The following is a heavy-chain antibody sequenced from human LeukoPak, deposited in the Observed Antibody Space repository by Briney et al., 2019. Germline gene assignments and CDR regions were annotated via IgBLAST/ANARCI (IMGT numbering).Heavy chain of an antibody. CDR3: AREMYYYDSSGSPDALDI. V-gene: IGHV4-59*12. CDR1: GGSISSYY. Sequence: SETLSLTCTVAGGSISSYYWSWIRQPPGKGLEWLGYIYYSGSTNYNPSLKSRVTISVDTSKNQFSLKLSSVTAADTAVYYCAREMYYYDSSGSPDALDIWGQGTMVTVSS. D-gene: IGHD3-22*01. CDR2: IYYSGST. J-gene: IGHJ3*02.